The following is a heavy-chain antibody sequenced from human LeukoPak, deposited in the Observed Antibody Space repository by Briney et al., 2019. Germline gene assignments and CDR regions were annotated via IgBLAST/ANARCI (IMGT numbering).Heavy chain of an antibody. Sequence: GGSLRLTCAASGFTFSSYSMNWVRQAPGKGLEWVSSISSSSSYIYYADSVKGRFTISRDNAKNSLYLQMNSLRAEDTAVYYCAGSPGYSTAAKEYWGQGTLVTVSS. V-gene: IGHV3-21*01. CDR1: GFTFSSYS. J-gene: IGHJ4*02. CDR3: AGSPGYSTAAKEY. D-gene: IGHD6-13*01. CDR2: ISSSSSYI.